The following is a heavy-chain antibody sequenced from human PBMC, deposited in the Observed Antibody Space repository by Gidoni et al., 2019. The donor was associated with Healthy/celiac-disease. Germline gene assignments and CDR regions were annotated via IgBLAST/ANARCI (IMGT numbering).Heavy chain of an antibody. CDR1: GGTFSSYA. V-gene: IGHV1-69*06. CDR3: ARVGPDYGDYFYWFDP. J-gene: IGHJ5*02. CDR2: IIPIFGTA. Sequence: QVQLVQSGAEVKKPGSSVKVSGKASGGTFSSYAISWVRQAPGQGLEWMGGIIPIFGTANYAQKFQGRVTITADKSTSTAYMELSSLRSEDTAVYYCARVGPDYGDYFYWFDPWGQGTLVTVSS. D-gene: IGHD4-17*01.